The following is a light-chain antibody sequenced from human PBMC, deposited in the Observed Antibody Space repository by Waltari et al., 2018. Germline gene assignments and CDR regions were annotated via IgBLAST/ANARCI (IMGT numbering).Light chain of an antibody. Sequence: QSALTQPASVSGSPGQSITISCTGTSSDIGGYSSVPWYQQHPGKAPKLMIYDVTKRPSGVSNRFSGSNSGSTASLTISGLQAEDEADYYCSSYKGSSTLYGFGTGTKVTVL. CDR1: SSDIGGYSS. V-gene: IGLV2-14*01. CDR3: SSYKGSSTLYG. J-gene: IGLJ1*01. CDR2: DVT.